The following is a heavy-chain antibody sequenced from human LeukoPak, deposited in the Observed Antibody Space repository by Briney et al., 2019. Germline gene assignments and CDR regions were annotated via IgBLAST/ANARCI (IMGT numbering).Heavy chain of an antibody. J-gene: IGHJ3*02. CDR2: ISSSSSYI. V-gene: IGHV3-21*01. D-gene: IGHD6-13*01. CDR3: ASVSSSWYSVAFDI. Sequence: PGGSLRLSCAASGFTFSSYSMNWVRQAPGKGLEWVSSISSSSSYIYYADSVKGRFTISRDNAKNSLYLQKNSLRAEDTAVYYCASVSSSWYSVAFDIWGQGTMVTVSS. CDR1: GFTFSSYS.